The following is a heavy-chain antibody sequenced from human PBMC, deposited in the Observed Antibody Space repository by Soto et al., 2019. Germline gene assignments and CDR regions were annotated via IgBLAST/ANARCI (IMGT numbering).Heavy chain of an antibody. V-gene: IGHV3-23*01. J-gene: IGHJ4*02. D-gene: IGHD4-4*01. CDR3: AKDNGRGNYDY. CDR1: GFTFSTYG. CDR2: LSGNGYKT. Sequence: GGSLRLSCGASGFTFSTYGMSWVRQAPGKGLQWVSALSGNGYKTYYADSVKGRFTISRDNSKNTLDLQMNSLGAEDSAVYFCAKDNGRGNYDYWGQGTLVTVSS.